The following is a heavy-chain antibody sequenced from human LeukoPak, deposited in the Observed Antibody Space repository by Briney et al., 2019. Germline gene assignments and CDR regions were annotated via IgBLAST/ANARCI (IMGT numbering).Heavy chain of an antibody. Sequence: GASLQISCKGSGSSFTNYWIGWVRRMPGKGLEWMGIIYPGDSDTRYSPSFQGQVTISADKSISTAYLQWSSLKASDTAMYYCAKKGFRSPMDYWGQGTLVTVSS. CDR2: IYPGDSDT. D-gene: IGHD3-10*01. J-gene: IGHJ4*02. V-gene: IGHV5-51*01. CDR3: AKKGFRSPMDY. CDR1: GSSFTNYW.